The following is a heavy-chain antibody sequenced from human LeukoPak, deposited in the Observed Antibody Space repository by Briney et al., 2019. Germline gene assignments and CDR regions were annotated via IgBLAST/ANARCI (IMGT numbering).Heavy chain of an antibody. CDR1: GGSFSGYY. J-gene: IGHJ5*02. CDR2: INHSGST. Sequence: SETLSLTRAVYGGSFSGYYWSWIRQPPGKGLEWIGEINHSGSTNYNASLKSRVTISVDTSKNQFSLRLSSVTAADTAMYYCAPRGDIEHSYGYGKWFDPWGQGTRVTVSS. V-gene: IGHV4-34*01. CDR3: APRGDIEHSYGYGKWFDP. D-gene: IGHD5-18*01.